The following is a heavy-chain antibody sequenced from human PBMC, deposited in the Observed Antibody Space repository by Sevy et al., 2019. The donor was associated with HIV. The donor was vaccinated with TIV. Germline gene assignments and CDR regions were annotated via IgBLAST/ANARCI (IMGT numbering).Heavy chain of an antibody. CDR2: IGSLGSTI. CDR1: GFTFSSYE. CDR3: ASSSYYGSGSYNLYYYYGMDV. J-gene: IGHJ6*02. D-gene: IGHD3-10*01. Sequence: GGSLRLSCAVSGFTFSSYEMNWVRQAPGKGLEWVSYIGSLGSTIYYADSVKGRFTISRDNAKNSLYLQMNSLRAEDTAVYYCASSSYYGSGSYNLYYYYGMDVWGQGTTVTVSS. V-gene: IGHV3-48*03.